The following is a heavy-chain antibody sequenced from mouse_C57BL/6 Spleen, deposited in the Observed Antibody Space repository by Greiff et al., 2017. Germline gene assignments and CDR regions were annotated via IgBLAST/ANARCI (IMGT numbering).Heavy chain of an antibody. J-gene: IGHJ2*01. CDR1: GFNIKDYY. Sequence: VQLQQSGAELVRPGASVTLSCTASGFNIKDYYMHWVKQRPEQGLEWIGRIDPEDGDTEYAPKFQGKATMTADTSSNTAYLQLSSLTSEDTAVYYCTRGLPVTTYYFGYWGQGTTLTVSS. CDR2: IDPEDGDT. D-gene: IGHD2-13*01. V-gene: IGHV14-1*01. CDR3: TRGLPVTTYYFGY.